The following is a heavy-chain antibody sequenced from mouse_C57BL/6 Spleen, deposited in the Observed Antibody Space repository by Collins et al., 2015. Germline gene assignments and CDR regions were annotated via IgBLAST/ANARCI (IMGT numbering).Heavy chain of an antibody. D-gene: IGHD1-1*01. Sequence: QVQLQQPGAELVMPGASVKLSCKASGYTFTSYWMHWVKQRPGQGLEWIGEIDPSDSYTNYNQKFKGKSTLTVDKSSSTAYMQLSSLTSEDSAVYYCATHYYGSPWFAYWGQGTLVTVSA. J-gene: IGHJ3*01. CDR3: ATHYYGSPWFAY. CDR2: IDPSDSYT. V-gene: IGHV1-69*01. CDR1: GYTFTSYW.